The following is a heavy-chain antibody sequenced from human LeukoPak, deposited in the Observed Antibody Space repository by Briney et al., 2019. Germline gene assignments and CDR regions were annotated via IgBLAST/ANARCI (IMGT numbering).Heavy chain of an antibody. V-gene: IGHV1-18*01. CDR2: ISAYNGNT. Sequence: ASVKVSCKASGYTFTSYGISWVRQAPGQGLEWMGWISAYNGNTNYAQKLQGRVTMTTDTSTSTAYMELRSLRSDDTAVYYCARVGACSSTSCYPFWYYYYMDVWGKGTTVTISS. CDR1: GYTFTSYG. CDR3: ARVGACSSTSCYPFWYYYYMDV. D-gene: IGHD2-2*01. J-gene: IGHJ6*03.